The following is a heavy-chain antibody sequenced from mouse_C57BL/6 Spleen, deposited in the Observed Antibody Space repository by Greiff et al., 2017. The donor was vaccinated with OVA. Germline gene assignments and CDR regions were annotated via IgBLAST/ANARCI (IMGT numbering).Heavy chain of an antibody. V-gene: IGHV1-53*01. CDR3: ARDYYGSAGYWYFDV. D-gene: IGHD1-1*01. CDR2: INPSNGGT. Sequence: QVQLQQSGTELVKPGASVKLSCKASGYTFTSYWMHWVKQRPGQGLEWIGNINPSNGGTNYNEKFKSKATLTVDKSSSTAYMQLSSLTSEDSAVYYCARDYYGSAGYWYFDVWGTGTTVTVSS. J-gene: IGHJ1*03. CDR1: GYTFTSYW.